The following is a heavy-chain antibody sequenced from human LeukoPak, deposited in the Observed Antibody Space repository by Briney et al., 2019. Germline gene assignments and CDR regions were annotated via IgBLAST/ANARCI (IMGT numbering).Heavy chain of an antibody. J-gene: IGHJ5*02. Sequence: PSETLSLTCAVSGGSISSNSYYWGWIRQPPGKGLEWIGEINHSGSTNYNPPLKSRVTISVDTSKNQFSLKLSSVTAADTAVYYCARAWGYYGSGSYEDWFDPWGQGTLVTVSS. CDR1: GGSISSNSYY. CDR3: ARAWGYYGSGSYEDWFDP. D-gene: IGHD3-10*01. V-gene: IGHV4-39*07. CDR2: INHSGST.